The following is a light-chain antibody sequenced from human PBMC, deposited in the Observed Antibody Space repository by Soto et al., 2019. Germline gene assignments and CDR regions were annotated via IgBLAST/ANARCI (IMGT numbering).Light chain of an antibody. CDR2: AAS. CDR1: QSVSSN. Sequence: EIVLTQSPGTLSLSPGERATLSCRASQSVSSNLAWYQQKPGQAPRLLIYAASSRATGIPDRFSGGESGTDFTLTISRLEPEDFAVYYCQQCGSSPWTFGQGTKVDIK. J-gene: IGKJ1*01. CDR3: QQCGSSPWT. V-gene: IGKV3-20*01.